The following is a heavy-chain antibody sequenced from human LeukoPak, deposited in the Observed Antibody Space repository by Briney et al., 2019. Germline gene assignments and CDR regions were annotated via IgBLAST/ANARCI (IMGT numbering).Heavy chain of an antibody. CDR2: IKQGGSEK. Sequence: GGSLRLSCAASGFTFSSYWMSWVRQAPGRGLDWVANIKQGGSEKYYVDSVKGRFTISRDDAKSSLYLQMNSLRAEDTAVYYCARIYCSSIDCHFDYWGQGTLVAVSS. V-gene: IGHV3-7*01. J-gene: IGHJ4*02. CDR1: GFTFSSYW. CDR3: ARIYCSSIDCHFDY. D-gene: IGHD2-2*01.